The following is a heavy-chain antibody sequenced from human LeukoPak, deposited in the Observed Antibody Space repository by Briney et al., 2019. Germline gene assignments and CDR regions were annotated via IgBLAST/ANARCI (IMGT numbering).Heavy chain of an antibody. V-gene: IGHV1-2*02. CDR3: ARDAGYYYDSSGYYHIYYFDY. CDR2: INPNSGGT. Sequence: ASVKVSCKASGYTFTGYYMHWVRQAPGQGLEWMGWINPNSGGTNYAQKFQGRVTMTRDTSISTAYVELSRLRSDDTAVYYCARDAGYYYDSSGYYHIYYFDYWGQGTLVTVSS. J-gene: IGHJ4*02. D-gene: IGHD3-22*01. CDR1: GYTFTGYY.